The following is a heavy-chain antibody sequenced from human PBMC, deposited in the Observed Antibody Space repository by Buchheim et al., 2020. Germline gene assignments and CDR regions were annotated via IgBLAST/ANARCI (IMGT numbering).Heavy chain of an antibody. CDR1: GFTFSSYG. D-gene: IGHD2-21*01. CDR3: AKDLFLGSNYFDY. V-gene: IGHV3-30*18. J-gene: IGHJ4*02. Sequence: QVQLVESGGGVVQPGRSLRLSCAASGFTFSSYGMHWVRQAPGKGLEWVAVISYDGSNKYYADPVKGRFTISRDNSKNPLSLRMNSLRAEDTAVYYCAKDLFLGSNYFDYWGEGTL. CDR2: ISYDGSNK.